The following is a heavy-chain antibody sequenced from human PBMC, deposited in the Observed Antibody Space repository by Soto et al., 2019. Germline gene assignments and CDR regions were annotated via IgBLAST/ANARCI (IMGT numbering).Heavy chain of an antibody. V-gene: IGHV4-59*08. Sequence: SETLSLTCTVSGGSISSYYWSWIRQPPGKGLEWIGYIYYSGSTNHNPSLKSRVTISVDTSKNQFSLKLSSVTAADTAVYYCAGTSSSWYWNYYYGMDVWGQGTTVTVSS. J-gene: IGHJ6*02. D-gene: IGHD6-13*01. CDR3: AGTSSSWYWNYYYGMDV. CDR2: IYYSGST. CDR1: GGSISSYY.